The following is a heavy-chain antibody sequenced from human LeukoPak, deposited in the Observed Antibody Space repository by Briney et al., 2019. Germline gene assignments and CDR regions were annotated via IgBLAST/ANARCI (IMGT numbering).Heavy chain of an antibody. D-gene: IGHD3-10*01. CDR2: IKSKTDGGTT. V-gene: IGHV3-15*05. Sequence: PGGSLRLSCAASGFTFSSYAMSWVRQAPGKGLEWVGRIKSKTDGGTTDYAAPVKGRFTISRDNAKNTVYLQMNSLRAEDTAVYYCARVALGSYNWFDPWGQGTLVTVSS. J-gene: IGHJ5*02. CDR3: ARVALGSYNWFDP. CDR1: GFTFSSYA.